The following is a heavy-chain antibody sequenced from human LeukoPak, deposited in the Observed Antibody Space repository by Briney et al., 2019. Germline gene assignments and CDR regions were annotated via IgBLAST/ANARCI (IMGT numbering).Heavy chain of an antibody. CDR1: GYTFSDHY. CDR2: TRNKADNYAT. Sequence: GGSLRLSCAASGYTFSDHYIDWVRQAPGKGLEWVGHTRNKADNYATEYAASVKGRFTISRDDSRNSVYLQMNSLKTEDTAVYYCTRWRSGTSDWGQGTLVTVSS. J-gene: IGHJ4*02. D-gene: IGHD4-23*01. V-gene: IGHV3-72*01. CDR3: TRWRSGTSD.